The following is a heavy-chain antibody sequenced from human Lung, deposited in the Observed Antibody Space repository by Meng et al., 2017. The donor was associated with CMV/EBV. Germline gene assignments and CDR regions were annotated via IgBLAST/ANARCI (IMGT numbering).Heavy chain of an antibody. Sequence: GEXXKISCAASRFTFGTYWMTWVRQAPGKGLEWVATIKEDGSEKYYVDSVKGRFAISRDNAQNSLYLQMDSLRAEDTAVYYCARGRFAFAFWG. CDR2: IKEDGSEK. CDR1: RFTFGTYW. J-gene: IGHJ2*01. V-gene: IGHV3-7*01. D-gene: IGHD3-16*01. CDR3: ARGRFAFAF.